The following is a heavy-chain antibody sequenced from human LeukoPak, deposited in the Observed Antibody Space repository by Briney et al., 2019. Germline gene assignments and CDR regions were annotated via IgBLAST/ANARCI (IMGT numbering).Heavy chain of an antibody. CDR1: GGSISRYY. J-gene: IGHJ4*02. D-gene: IGHD6-13*01. CDR2: IYYSGST. Sequence: KPSETLSLTCTVSGGSISRYYWSWIRQPPGKGLEWIGYIYYSGSTNYNPSRKSRVTISVDTSKNQFSLKMSSVTAADTAVYYCARGSSSFAYWGQGTLVTVSS. CDR3: ARGSSSFAY. V-gene: IGHV4-59*01.